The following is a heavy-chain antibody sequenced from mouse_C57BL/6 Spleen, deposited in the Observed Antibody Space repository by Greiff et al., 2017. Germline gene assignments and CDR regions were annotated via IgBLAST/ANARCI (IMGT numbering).Heavy chain of an antibody. CDR3: ARLGYSNYDYAMDY. J-gene: IGHJ4*01. D-gene: IGHD2-5*01. V-gene: IGHV1-80*01. CDR1: GYAFRSYW. Sequence: VQLQQSGAELVKPGASVKISCKASGYAFRSYWMNWVKQRPGKGLEWIGQIYPGDGDTNYNGKFKGKATLTADKSSSTAYMQLSSLTSEDSAVYFCARLGYSNYDYAMDYWGQGTSVTVSS. CDR2: IYPGDGDT.